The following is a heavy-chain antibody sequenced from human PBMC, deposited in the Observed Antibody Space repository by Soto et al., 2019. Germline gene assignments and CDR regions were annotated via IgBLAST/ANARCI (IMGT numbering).Heavy chain of an antibody. CDR2: ISSSSNYI. J-gene: IGHJ5*01. CDR3: ARDRGSEVFDS. D-gene: IGHD5-12*01. V-gene: IGHV3-21*01. Sequence: GSLRLSCAASGFTFNVYSMNWVRQAPGKGLEWISSISSSSNYIHYRDSVRGRFTISRDNAKNSLYLQLDSLRVEDTAVYFCARDRGSEVFDSWGQGTLVTVSS. CDR1: GFTFNVYS.